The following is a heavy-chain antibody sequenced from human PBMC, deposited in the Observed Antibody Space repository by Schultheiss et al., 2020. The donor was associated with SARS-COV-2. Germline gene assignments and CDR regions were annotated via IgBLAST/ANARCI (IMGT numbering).Heavy chain of an antibody. V-gene: IGHV4-39*07. Sequence: SETLSLTCTVSGGSISSSSYYWGWIRQPPGKGLEWIGSIYYSGSTNYNPSLKSRVTISVDTSKNQFSLKLSSVTAADTAVYYCARGVAAAGIGYYYYYGMDVWGQGTTVTVSS. CDR1: GGSISSSSYY. CDR3: ARGVAAAGIGYYYYYGMDV. J-gene: IGHJ6*02. D-gene: IGHD6-13*01. CDR2: IYYSGST.